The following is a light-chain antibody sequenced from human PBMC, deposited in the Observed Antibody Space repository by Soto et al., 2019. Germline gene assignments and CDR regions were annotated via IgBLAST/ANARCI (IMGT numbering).Light chain of an antibody. V-gene: IGKV3-20*01. CDR3: QQFSSSPLT. CDR1: QSISSSY. Sequence: EIVLTQSPGTLSLSPGERATLSCRASQSISSSYLAWYQQKPGQPPRLLLYRTFSRATGIPDRFSGSGSGTDFTLTISRLEPEDFAVYFCQQFSSSPLTFGGGNKVEI. J-gene: IGKJ4*01. CDR2: RTF.